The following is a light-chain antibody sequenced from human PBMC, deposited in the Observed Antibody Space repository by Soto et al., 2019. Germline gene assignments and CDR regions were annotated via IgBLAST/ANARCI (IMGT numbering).Light chain of an antibody. CDR2: GNN. CDR1: SSNIGAPYD. V-gene: IGLV1-40*01. J-gene: IGLJ2*01. CDR3: QSYDNSLSGPV. Sequence: QSVLTQPPSVSGAPGQRVTISCAGSSSNIGAPYDVHWYQQVPGTAPKLLIFGNNNRPSGVPDRFSGSKSGTSASLAITGLQAEDEADYYCQSYDNSLSGPVFGGGTKLTVL.